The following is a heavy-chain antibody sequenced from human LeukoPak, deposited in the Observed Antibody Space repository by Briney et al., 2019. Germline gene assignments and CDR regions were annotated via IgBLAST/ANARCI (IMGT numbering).Heavy chain of an antibody. CDR3: ASFSYDYGDYGSLGFDY. CDR2: IFHSGST. J-gene: IGHJ4*02. V-gene: IGHV4-38-2*02. D-gene: IGHD4-17*01. Sequence: SETLSLTCIVSGYSISSGYYWGWIRQPPGKGLEWIGSIFHSGSTHYNPSLKSRVAMSVDTSKNQFSLKLSSVTAADTAVYYCASFSYDYGDYGSLGFDYWGQGTLVTVSS. CDR1: GYSISSGYY.